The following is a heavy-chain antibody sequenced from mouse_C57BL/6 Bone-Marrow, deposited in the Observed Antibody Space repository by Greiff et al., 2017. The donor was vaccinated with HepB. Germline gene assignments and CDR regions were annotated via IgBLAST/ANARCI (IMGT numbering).Heavy chain of an antibody. CDR3: AVYYQAWFAY. V-gene: IGHV1-81*01. CDR2: IYPRSGNT. D-gene: IGHD1-1*01. J-gene: IGHJ3*01. Sequence: QVHVKQSGAELARPGASVKLSCKASGYTFTSYGISWVKQRTGQGLEWIGEIYPRSGNTYYNEKFKGKATLTADKSSSTAYMELRSLTSEDSAVYFCAVYYQAWFAYWGQGTRVTVSA. CDR1: GYTFTSYG.